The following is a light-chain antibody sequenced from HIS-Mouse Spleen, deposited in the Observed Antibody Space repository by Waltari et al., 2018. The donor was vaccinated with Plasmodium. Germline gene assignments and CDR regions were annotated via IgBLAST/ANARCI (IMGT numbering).Light chain of an antibody. CDR1: SSNIGSNY. CDR3: AAWDDSLSGRV. J-gene: IGLJ3*02. CDR2: RNN. Sequence: QSVLTQPPSASGTPGQRVPITCSGSSSNIGSNYVEWYQQLPGTAPKLLIHRNNQRPSGVPDRFSGSKSGTSASLAISGLRSEDEADYYCAAWDDSLSGRVFGGGTKLTVL. V-gene: IGLV1-47*01.